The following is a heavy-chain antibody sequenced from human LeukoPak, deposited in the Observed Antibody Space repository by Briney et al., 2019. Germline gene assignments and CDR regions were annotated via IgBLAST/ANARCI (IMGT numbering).Heavy chain of an antibody. D-gene: IGHD6-13*01. V-gene: IGHV3-21*04. CDR3: ANQQQLVTHFDY. J-gene: IGHJ4*02. CDR2: ISSSSSYI. Sequence: GGSLRLSCAASGFTFSSYSMNWVRQAPGKGLEWVSSISSSSSYIYYADSVKGRFTISRDNTKNSLYLQMNSLRAEDTAVYYCANQQQLVTHFDYWGQGTLVTVSS. CDR1: GFTFSSYS.